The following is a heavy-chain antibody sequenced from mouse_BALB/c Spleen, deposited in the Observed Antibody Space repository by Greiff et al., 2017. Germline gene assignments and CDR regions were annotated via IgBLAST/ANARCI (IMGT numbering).Heavy chain of an antibody. Sequence: VQLQQSGTVLARPGASVKMSCKASGYTFTSYWMHWVKQRPGQGLEWIGAIYPGNSDTSYNQKFKGKAKLTAVTSTSTAYMELSSLTNEDSAVYYCTRVRLGSYFDYWGQGTTLTVSS. J-gene: IGHJ2*01. CDR1: GYTFTSYW. CDR2: IYPGNSDT. V-gene: IGHV1-5*01. D-gene: IGHD4-1*01. CDR3: TRVRLGSYFDY.